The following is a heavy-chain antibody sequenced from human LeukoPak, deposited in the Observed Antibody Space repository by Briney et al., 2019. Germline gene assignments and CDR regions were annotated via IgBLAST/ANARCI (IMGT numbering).Heavy chain of an antibody. CDR2: IYHSGST. CDR3: ARELEPARFDY. CDR1: GGSISSGGYY. Sequence: SETLSLTCTVSGGSISSGGYYWSWVRQPPGKGLEWIGEIYHSGSTNYNPSLKSRVTISVDKSKNQFSLKLSSVTAADTAVYYCARELEPARFDYWGQGTLVTVSS. V-gene: IGHV4-39*07. D-gene: IGHD1-1*01. J-gene: IGHJ4*02.